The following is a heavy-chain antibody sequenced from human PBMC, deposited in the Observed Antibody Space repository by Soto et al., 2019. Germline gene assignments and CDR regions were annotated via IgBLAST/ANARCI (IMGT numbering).Heavy chain of an antibody. CDR3: AREADYYYYGMDV. Sequence: PGGSLRLSCAASGFTFSSYWMHWVRQAPGKGLVWVSRINSDGSSTSYADSVKGRFTISRDNAKNTLYLQMNSLRAEDTAVYYCAREADYYYYGMDVWGQGTTVTVPS. CDR2: INSDGSST. J-gene: IGHJ6*02. V-gene: IGHV3-74*01. CDR1: GFTFSSYW.